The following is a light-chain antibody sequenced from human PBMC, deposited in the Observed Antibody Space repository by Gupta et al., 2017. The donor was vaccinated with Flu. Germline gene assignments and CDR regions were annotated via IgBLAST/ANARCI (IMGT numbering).Light chain of an antibody. CDR1: SSDVGGYNY. Sequence: QSALTQPASVSGSPGQSITISCTGTSSDVGGYNYVSWYQKHPGKAPKLMIHEVSNRPSGVSNRFSGSKSGNTASLTISGRQAEDAADYYCSSYTSSSTWVFGGGTKLTVL. V-gene: IGLV2-14*01. CDR3: SSYTSSSTWV. J-gene: IGLJ3*02. CDR2: EVS.